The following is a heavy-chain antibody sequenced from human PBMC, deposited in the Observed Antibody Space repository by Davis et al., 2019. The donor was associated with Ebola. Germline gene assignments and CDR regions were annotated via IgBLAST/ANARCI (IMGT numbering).Heavy chain of an antibody. D-gene: IGHD4-23*01. CDR1: GFTFSSYG. J-gene: IGHJ3*02. CDR3: TTDNTVVMARAFDI. V-gene: IGHV3-33*01. CDR2: IWYDGSNK. Sequence: GESLKISCAASGFTFSSYGMHWVRQAPGKGLEWVAVIWYDGSNKYYADSVKGRFTISRDNSKNTLYLQMNSLKTEDTAVYYCTTDNTVVMARAFDIWGQGTMVTVSS.